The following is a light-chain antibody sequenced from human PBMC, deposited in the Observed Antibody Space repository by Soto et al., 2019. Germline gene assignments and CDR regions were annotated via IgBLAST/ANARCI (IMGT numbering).Light chain of an antibody. Sequence: QSVLTQPPSVSAAPGQKVTISCSGASSNIGKNYVSWYQQLPGAAPILVIFDTNKRPSGIPDRFSGSKSGTSAALDITALQTGDEADYYCGTWDTSLSAVVFGGGTKLTVL. CDR1: SSNIGKNY. CDR2: DTN. V-gene: IGLV1-51*01. CDR3: GTWDTSLSAVV. J-gene: IGLJ2*01.